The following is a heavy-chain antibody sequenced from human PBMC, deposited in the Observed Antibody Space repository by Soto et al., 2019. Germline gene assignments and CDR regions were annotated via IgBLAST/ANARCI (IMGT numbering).Heavy chain of an antibody. CDR2: IGTAGDP. D-gene: IGHD3-10*01. CDR1: GFTFSSYD. CDR3: ARGSFGAGSFRAYMDV. J-gene: IGHJ6*03. Sequence: EVQLVESGGDLVQPGGSLRLSCAASGFTFSSYDIHWVRQAAGKGLEWVSAIGTAGDPYYTDSAKGRFTISRENAQNSLFLQMNSLRAGDTAVYYCARGSFGAGSFRAYMDVWGRGTTVTVSS. V-gene: IGHV3-13*05.